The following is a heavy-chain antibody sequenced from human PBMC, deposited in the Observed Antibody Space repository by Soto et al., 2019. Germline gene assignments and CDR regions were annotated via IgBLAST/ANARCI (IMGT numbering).Heavy chain of an antibody. V-gene: IGHV3-73*02. CDR2: IGSKGQNYAT. Sequence: EVQLVESGGGLVQPGGSLKLSCAASGFSFSDSAMHWVRQASGKGLEWVGRIGSKGQNYATTYAASVKGRFIISTDEAKNTPHLKVNSLKTEDTAVYYCTRYSGTSSAPAALGQGTLVTVSS. CDR1: GFSFSDSA. J-gene: IGHJ5*02. D-gene: IGHD1-26*01. CDR3: TRYSGTSSAPAA.